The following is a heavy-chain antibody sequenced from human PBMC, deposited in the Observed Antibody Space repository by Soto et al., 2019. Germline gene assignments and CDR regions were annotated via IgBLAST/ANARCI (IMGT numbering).Heavy chain of an antibody. CDR3: ARYAAEVTTFFDQ. V-gene: IGHV3-11*06. CDR2: ISGSNGSK. J-gene: IGHJ4*02. Sequence: GGSLRLSCAASGFIFNDYYMSWIRQAPGKGLEWLSNISGSNGSKKYADAGKGRFTISRDNAKKSLYLEMHSLRAEDTAMYYCARYAAEVTTFFDQWGQGTLVTVSS. CDR1: GFIFNDYY. D-gene: IGHD4-17*01.